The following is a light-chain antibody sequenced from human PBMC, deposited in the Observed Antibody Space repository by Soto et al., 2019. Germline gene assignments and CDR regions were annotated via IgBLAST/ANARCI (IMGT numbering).Light chain of an antibody. CDR1: QSMNDW. J-gene: IGKJ1*01. CDR2: DAS. CDR3: LRYNAFSQT. Sequence: DIQMTQSPSTLSASVGDRVTITCRASQSMNDWWAWFQQKPGKAPKVLIYDASSLQSGVPSRFSGGGSGTEFTLTIDGLQPDDVATYYCLRYNAFSQTFGQGTKVEL. V-gene: IGKV1-5*01.